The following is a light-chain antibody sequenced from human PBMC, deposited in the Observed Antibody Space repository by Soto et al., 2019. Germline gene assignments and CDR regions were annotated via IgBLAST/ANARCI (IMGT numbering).Light chain of an antibody. CDR3: SSYTNINTRACV. J-gene: IGLJ1*01. V-gene: IGLV2-8*01. CDR1: SSDVGGYNY. Sequence: QSALTQPPSASGSPGQSVTISCTGTSSDVGGYNYVSWYQQHAGKGPKLMIYEVTKRPSGVPDRFSGSKFGNTASLTVSGLQADDEAAYYCSSYTNINTRACVFGTGTKLTVL. CDR2: EVT.